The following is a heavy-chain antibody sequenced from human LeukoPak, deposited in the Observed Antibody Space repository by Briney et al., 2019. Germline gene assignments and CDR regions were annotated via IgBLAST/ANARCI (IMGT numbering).Heavy chain of an antibody. V-gene: IGHV1-2*02. D-gene: IGHD3-22*01. J-gene: IGHJ4*02. CDR2: INPNSGGT. Sequence: GASVKVSCKASGYTFTGYYMHWVRQAPGQGLEWMGWINPNSGGTNYAQKFQGRVTMTRDTSISTAYMELSRLRSDDTAVYYCAREGAVSSGYYYVFDYWGQGTLVTVSS. CDR3: AREGAVSSGYYYVFDY. CDR1: GYTFTGYY.